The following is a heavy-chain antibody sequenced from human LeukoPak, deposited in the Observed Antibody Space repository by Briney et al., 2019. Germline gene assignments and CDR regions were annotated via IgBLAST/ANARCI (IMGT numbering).Heavy chain of an antibody. J-gene: IGHJ6*02. CDR1: GFTVSGSY. Sequence: GGSLRLSCAASGFTVSGSYMSWVRQAPGMGLQRVSVIYSDDSTYYADPVKGRFTISRDNSKSTLYLQMNSLRAEDTAIYYCAREKTYFYGMDVWGRGTTVIVSS. CDR2: IYSDDST. V-gene: IGHV3-53*01. CDR3: AREKTYFYGMDV.